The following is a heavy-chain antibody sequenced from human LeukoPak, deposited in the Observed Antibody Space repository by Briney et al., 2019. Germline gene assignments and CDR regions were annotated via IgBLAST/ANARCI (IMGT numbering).Heavy chain of an antibody. CDR1: GFTFTSSS. V-gene: IGHV3-21*01. J-gene: IGHJ3*02. Sequence: GRSLRLSCATSGFTFTSSSMTWVRQAPGKGLEWVSSISSSSSYIYYADSVKGRFTISRDNAKNSLYLQMNSLRAEDTAVYYCARDFPTMTTAGAFDIWGQGTMVTVSS. D-gene: IGHD4-17*01. CDR2: ISSSSSYI. CDR3: ARDFPTMTTAGAFDI.